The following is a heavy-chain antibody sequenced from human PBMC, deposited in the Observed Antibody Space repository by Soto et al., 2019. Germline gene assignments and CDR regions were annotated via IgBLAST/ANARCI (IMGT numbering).Heavy chain of an antibody. V-gene: IGHV1-8*01. Sequence: QVQLVQSGAEVKKPGASVKVSCQTSGYTFTNYDINWVRQATGRGLEWMGWMNPHTGDTGYAQKFQGRVTMTTSSSISNAYMELSSLRSDDTAVYYCARGGDFDFWGQGTLVTVSS. CDR1: GYTFTNYD. CDR2: MNPHTGDT. D-gene: IGHD3-16*01. CDR3: ARGGDFDF. J-gene: IGHJ4*02.